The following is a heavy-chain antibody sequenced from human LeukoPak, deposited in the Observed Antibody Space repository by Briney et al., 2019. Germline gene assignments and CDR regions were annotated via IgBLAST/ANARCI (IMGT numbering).Heavy chain of an antibody. J-gene: IGHJ4*02. D-gene: IGHD6-13*01. V-gene: IGHV3-33*08. Sequence: GGSLRLSCAASGFTFSNHWMHWVRQAPGKGLEWVAIIWYDGSKAYYADSVKGRFTISRDKSNNTLYLQMNSLRVEDTAVYYCARVKVAAAGNAFDYWGRGTMVAVSS. CDR1: GFTFSNHW. CDR3: ARVKVAAAGNAFDY. CDR2: IWYDGSKA.